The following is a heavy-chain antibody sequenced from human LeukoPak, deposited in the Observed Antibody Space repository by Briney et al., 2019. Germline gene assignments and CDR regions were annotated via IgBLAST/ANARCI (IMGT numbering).Heavy chain of an antibody. J-gene: IGHJ4*02. D-gene: IGHD4-23*01. CDR2: IYHSGST. V-gene: IGHV4-30-2*01. Sequence: SQTLSLTRAVSGGSISSGGYSWSWIRQPPGKGLEWIGYIYHSGSTYYNPSLKSRVTISVDRSKNQFSLKLSSVTAADTAVYYCARGPMTTVDSWGQGTLVTVSS. CDR1: GGSISSGGYS. CDR3: ARGPMTTVDS.